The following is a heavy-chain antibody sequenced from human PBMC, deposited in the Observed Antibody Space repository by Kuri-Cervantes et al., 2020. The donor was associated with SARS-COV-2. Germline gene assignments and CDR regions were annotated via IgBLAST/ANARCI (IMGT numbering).Heavy chain of an antibody. V-gene: IGHV3-23*01. J-gene: IGHJ4*02. CDR3: AKTVTARGFVY. CDR2: ISGSGGST. D-gene: IGHD6-6*01. Sequence: GGSLRLSCAASGFTFSSYSMNWVRQAPGKGLEWVSAISGSGGSTYYADSVKGRFTISRDNSKNTLYLQMNSLRAEDTAVYYCAKTVTARGFVYWGQGTLVTVSS. CDR1: GFTFSSYS.